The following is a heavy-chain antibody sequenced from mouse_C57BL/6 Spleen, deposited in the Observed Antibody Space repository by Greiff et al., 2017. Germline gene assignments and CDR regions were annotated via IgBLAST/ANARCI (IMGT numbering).Heavy chain of an antibody. J-gene: IGHJ4*01. CDR2: ISSGSSTI. CDR1: GFTFSDYG. CDR3: ARGGFPYAMDY. V-gene: IGHV5-17*01. Sequence: EVMLVESGGGLVKPGGSLKLSCAASGFTFSDYGMHWVRQAPEKGLEWVAYISSGSSTIYYADTVKGRFTISRDHAKNTLFLQMTSLRSDDTAMYYCARGGFPYAMDYWGQGTSVTVSS.